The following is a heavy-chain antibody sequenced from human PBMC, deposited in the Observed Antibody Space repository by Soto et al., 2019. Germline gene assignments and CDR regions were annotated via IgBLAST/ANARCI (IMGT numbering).Heavy chain of an antibody. Sequence: GGSLRLSCAASGFTFDDYAMHWVRQAPGKGLEWVSLISGDGGSTYYADSVKGRFTISRDNSKNSLYLQMNSLRTEDTALYYCAKEGHRRELLNWFDPWGQGTLVTVSS. V-gene: IGHV3-43*02. J-gene: IGHJ5*02. CDR2: ISGDGGST. D-gene: IGHD1-26*01. CDR1: GFTFDDYA. CDR3: AKEGHRRELLNWFDP.